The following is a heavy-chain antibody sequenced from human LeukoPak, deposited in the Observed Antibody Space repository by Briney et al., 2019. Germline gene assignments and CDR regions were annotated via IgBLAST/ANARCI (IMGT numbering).Heavy chain of an antibody. Sequence: SENLSLTCTVSGGSISGYYWSWIRQPPGKGLEWVGYISYSGSTNYNPSLKSRVTISVDTSKNQFSLKLSFVTAADTAIYYCARDGRAGSLFAYWGQGTLVTVSS. V-gene: IGHV4-59*01. CDR3: ARDGRAGSLFAY. CDR1: GGSISGYY. J-gene: IGHJ4*02. D-gene: IGHD6-19*01. CDR2: ISYSGST.